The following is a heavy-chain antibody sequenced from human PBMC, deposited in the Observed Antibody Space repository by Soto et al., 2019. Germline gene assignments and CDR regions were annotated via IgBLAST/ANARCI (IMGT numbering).Heavy chain of an antibody. CDR2: ISAYNGNT. J-gene: IGHJ4*02. CDR3: ARDYYYYDSSGYSDYFDY. Sequence: GASVKVSCKASGYTFTGYYVHWVRQAPGQGLEWMGWISAYNGNTNYAQKLQGRVTMTTDTSTSTAYMELRSLRSDDTAVYYCARDYYYYDSSGYSDYFDYWGQGTLVTVSS. CDR1: GYTFTGYY. D-gene: IGHD3-22*01. V-gene: IGHV1-18*04.